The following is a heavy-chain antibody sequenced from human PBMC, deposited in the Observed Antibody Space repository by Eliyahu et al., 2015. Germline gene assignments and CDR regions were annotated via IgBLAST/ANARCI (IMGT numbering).Heavy chain of an antibody. V-gene: IGHV3-49*03. Sequence: EVQLVESGGGLVQPGRSLRLSCTASGFTFGXYAMSWFRXAPGKGLEWVGFIRSKAYGGTTEYAASVKGRFTISRDDSKSIAYLQMNSLKTEDTAVYYCTRVRDGYCSSTSCFNYYYYGMDVWGQGTTVTVSS. CDR2: IRSKAYGGTT. CDR1: GFTFGXYA. J-gene: IGHJ6*02. D-gene: IGHD2-2*01. CDR3: TRVRDGYCSSTSCFNYYYYGMDV.